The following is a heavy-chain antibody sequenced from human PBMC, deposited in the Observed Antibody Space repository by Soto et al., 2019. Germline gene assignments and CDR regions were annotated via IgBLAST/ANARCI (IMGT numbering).Heavy chain of an antibody. CDR3: ARDRVSGSGSPTYYFDY. CDR2: IYSGGST. Sequence: ESGGGLVQPGGSLRLSCAASGFTVSSNYMSWVRQAPGKGLEWVSVIYSGGSTYYADSVKGRFTISRDNSKNTLYLQMNSLRAEDTAVYYCARDRVSGSGSPTYYFDYWGQGTLVTVSS. D-gene: IGHD3-10*01. J-gene: IGHJ4*02. V-gene: IGHV3-66*01. CDR1: GFTVSSNY.